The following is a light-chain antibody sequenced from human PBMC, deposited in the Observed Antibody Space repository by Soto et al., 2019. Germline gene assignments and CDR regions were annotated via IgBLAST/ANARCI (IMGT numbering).Light chain of an antibody. J-gene: IGLJ3*02. CDR2: EDS. CDR1: ALPKKY. V-gene: IGLV3-10*01. CDR3: YSTDSSGKV. Sequence: SYELTQPPSVSVSPGQTARITCSGDALPKKYAYWYQQKSGQAPVLVIYEDSKRPSGIPERFSGSSSGTMATLTISGAQVEDEAYYYCYSTDSSGKVFGGGTKLTVL.